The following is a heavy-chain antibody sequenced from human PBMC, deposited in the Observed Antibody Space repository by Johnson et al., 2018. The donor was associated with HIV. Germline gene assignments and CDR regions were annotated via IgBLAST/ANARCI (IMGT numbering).Heavy chain of an antibody. Sequence: VQLVESGGGLVQPGGSLRLSCAASRITISRNWMHWVRQAPGKGLEWVSAISGSGGSTYYAASVKGRITISRDNSKNTLYLQINSLKTEDTAVYYCTSEGAFYDAFDIWGQGAMVTVSS. CDR3: TSEGAFYDAFDI. V-gene: IGHV3-23*04. CDR2: ISGSGGST. D-gene: IGHD3-16*01. CDR1: RITISRNW. J-gene: IGHJ3*02.